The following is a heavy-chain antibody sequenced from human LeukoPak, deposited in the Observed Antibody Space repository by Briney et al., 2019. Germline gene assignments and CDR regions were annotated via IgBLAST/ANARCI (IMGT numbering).Heavy chain of an antibody. CDR2: ISYDGSNK. D-gene: IGHD2-2*01. CDR1: GFTFSSYT. J-gene: IGHJ4*02. Sequence: PGGSLRLSCPASGFTFSSYTMHWVRQAPGKGLEWVAVISYDGSNKYYADSVKGRFTISRDNSKNTLYLQMNSLRAEDTAVYYCARELLRDIVVVPAALDYWGQGTLVTVSS. CDR3: ARELLRDIVVVPAALDY. V-gene: IGHV3-30-3*01.